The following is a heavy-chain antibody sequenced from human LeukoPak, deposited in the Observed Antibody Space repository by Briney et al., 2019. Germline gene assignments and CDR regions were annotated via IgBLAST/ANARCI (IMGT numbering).Heavy chain of an antibody. J-gene: IGHJ4*02. CDR2: ITVYNGRT. CDR1: GYTFTSDG. V-gene: IGHV1-18*01. Sequence: ASVKVSCEASGYTFTSDGFSWVRQAPGQGLEWLGWITVYNGRTDYAQKLQGRVTMTADKFTKTAYMELRSLRDEDTAVYYCVRDPRTVGTTLPDFWGQGTLVIVSS. CDR3: VRDPRTVGTTLPDF. D-gene: IGHD1-26*01.